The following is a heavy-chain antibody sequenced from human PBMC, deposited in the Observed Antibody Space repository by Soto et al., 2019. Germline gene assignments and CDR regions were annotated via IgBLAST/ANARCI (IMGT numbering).Heavy chain of an antibody. Sequence: EVQLVESGGGLIQPGGSLRLSCAASGFTVSSNYMSWVRQAPGKGLEWVPVIYSGGSTYYADSVKGRFTISRDNSKNTLYLQMNSLRAEDTAVYYCARGYYDSSGYSYFDYWGQGTLVTVSS. CDR2: IYSGGST. CDR1: GFTVSSNY. V-gene: IGHV3-53*01. CDR3: ARGYYDSSGYSYFDY. J-gene: IGHJ4*02. D-gene: IGHD3-22*01.